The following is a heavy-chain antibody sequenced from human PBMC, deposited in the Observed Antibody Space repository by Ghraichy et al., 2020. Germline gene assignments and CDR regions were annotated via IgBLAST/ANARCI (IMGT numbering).Heavy chain of an antibody. D-gene: IGHD1-1*01. Sequence: ASVKVSCKASGYTFTGYYMHWVRQAPGQGLEWMGWINPNSGGTNYAQKFQGWVTMTRDTSISTAYMELSRLRSDDTAVYYCARESRYNWNDVDYFDYWGQGTLVTVSS. CDR2: INPNSGGT. CDR1: GYTFTGYY. V-gene: IGHV1-2*04. J-gene: IGHJ4*02. CDR3: ARESRYNWNDVDYFDY.